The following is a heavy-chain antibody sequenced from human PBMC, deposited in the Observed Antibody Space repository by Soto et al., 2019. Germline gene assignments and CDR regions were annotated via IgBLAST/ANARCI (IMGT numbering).Heavy chain of an antibody. V-gene: IGHV3-23*01. D-gene: IGHD2-21*02. CDR1: GFTFSSDA. J-gene: IGHJ6*02. CDR3: AKDLWVTNHFGYGLDV. CDR2: ISGSGGST. Sequence: GSLRLSCAASGFTFSSDAMSCVLQAPGKGLQWVSAISGSGGSTYYADSVKGRFTISRDNTKNTLYLQMNSLRAEDTAVYYCAKDLWVTNHFGYGLDVWDQGTTVTAS.